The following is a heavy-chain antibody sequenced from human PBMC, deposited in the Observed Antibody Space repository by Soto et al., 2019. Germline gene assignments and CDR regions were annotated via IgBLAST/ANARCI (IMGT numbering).Heavy chain of an antibody. CDR2: ISGSGGST. V-gene: IGHV3-23*01. Sequence: GGSLRLSCAASGFTFSSYAMSWVRQAPGKGLEWVSAISGSGGSTYYADSVKGRFTISRDNSKNTLYLQMNSLRAEDTAVYYCAKPHLPDPQLASRWLHTEYFDYWGQGTLVTVSS. CDR3: AKPHLPDPQLASRWLHTEYFDY. CDR1: GFTFSSYA. J-gene: IGHJ4*02. D-gene: IGHD2-15*01.